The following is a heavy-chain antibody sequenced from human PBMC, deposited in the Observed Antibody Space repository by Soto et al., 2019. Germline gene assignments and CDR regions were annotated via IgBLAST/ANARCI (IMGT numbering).Heavy chain of an antibody. CDR2: IYESGST. J-gene: IGHJ4*02. CDR3: AREGGIVGATTVDY. Sequence: SETLSLTCAVSGGSISSGGYSWSWIRQPPGKGLEWIGYIYESGSTYYNPSLKSRVTISVDTSKNQFSLKLSSVTAADTAVYYCAREGGIVGATTVDYWGQGTLVTVSS. D-gene: IGHD1-26*01. V-gene: IGHV4-30-2*05. CDR1: GGSISSGGYS.